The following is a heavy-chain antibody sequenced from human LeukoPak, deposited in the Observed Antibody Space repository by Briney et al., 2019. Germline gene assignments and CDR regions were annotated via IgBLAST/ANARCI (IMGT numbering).Heavy chain of an antibody. J-gene: IGHJ4*02. Sequence: GGSLRLSCAASGFTLSTYVMHWVRQVPGKGLEWVAVKDYCADSVKGRFTAFKDNSKSTLYLQMNSLRVEDTAMYYCAKDLCSDTSCSSRGIDYWGQGTLVTVSS. CDR1: GFTLSTYV. CDR2: KD. V-gene: IGHV3-30*18. CDR3: AKDLCSDTSCSSRGIDY. D-gene: IGHD2-2*01.